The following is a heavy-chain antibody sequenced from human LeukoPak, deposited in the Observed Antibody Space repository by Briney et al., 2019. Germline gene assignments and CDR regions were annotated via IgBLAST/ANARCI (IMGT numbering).Heavy chain of an antibody. D-gene: IGHD5-12*01. J-gene: IGHJ4*02. Sequence: SETLSLTCTVSGGSISSSSYYWGWIRQPPGKGLEWIGSIYYSGSTYYNPSLKSRVTISVDTSKNQFSLKLSSVTAADTAVYYCARHRGYSGYDLEYFDYWGQGTRVTVSS. CDR3: ARHRGYSGYDLEYFDY. CDR2: IYYSGST. V-gene: IGHV4-39*01. CDR1: GGSISSSSYY.